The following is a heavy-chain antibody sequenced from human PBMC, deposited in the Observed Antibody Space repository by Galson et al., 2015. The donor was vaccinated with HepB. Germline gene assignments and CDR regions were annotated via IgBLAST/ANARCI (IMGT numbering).Heavy chain of an antibody. D-gene: IGHD4-17*01. CDR2: ISATSSYI. J-gene: IGHJ4*02. Sequence: SLRLSCAASGFIFSTYSMNWVRQAPGKGLEWISSISATSSYIYYAQSVKGRFTISRDNATSSVFLEMNNLRVDDTAVYYCARGLTGDYVFDYWGQGTVVTVSS. V-gene: IGHV3-21*06. CDR3: ARGLTGDYVFDY. CDR1: GFIFSTYS.